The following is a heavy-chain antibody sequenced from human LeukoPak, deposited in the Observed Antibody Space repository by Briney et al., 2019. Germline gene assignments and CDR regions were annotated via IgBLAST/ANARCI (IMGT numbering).Heavy chain of an antibody. D-gene: IGHD3-10*01. CDR3: AREGMQDLY. CDR1: GGSFSSGSYY. CDR2: IYYSGST. V-gene: IGHV4-61*01. J-gene: IGHJ4*02. Sequence: SETLSHTCTVSGGSFSSGSYYWSWIRQPPGKGLEWIGYIYYSGSTNYNPSLKSRVTISVDTSKNQFSLKLSSVTAADTAVYYCAREGMQDLYWGQGTLVTVSS.